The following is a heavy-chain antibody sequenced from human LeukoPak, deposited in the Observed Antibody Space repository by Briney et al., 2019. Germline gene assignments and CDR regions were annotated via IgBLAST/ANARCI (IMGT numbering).Heavy chain of an antibody. D-gene: IGHD2-8*02. CDR3: ERGSYWAFGY. CDR2: IKPDGNEK. V-gene: IGHV3-7*05. CDR1: GFTFSRDR. Sequence: LYFSASGFTFSRDRMSWARQAPGRGPEWLANIKPDGNEKYYVDSERGRFTISRDNAQHSLYLHMNSLRVEDTAIYYCERGSYWAFGYWG. J-gene: IGHJ4*01.